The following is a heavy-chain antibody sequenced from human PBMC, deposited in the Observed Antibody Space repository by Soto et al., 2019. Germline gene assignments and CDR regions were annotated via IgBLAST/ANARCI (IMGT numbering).Heavy chain of an antibody. CDR2: IYSGGST. Sequence: GGSLRLSCAASGFTVSSNYMSWVRQAPGKGLEWVSVIYSGGSTYYADSVKGRFTISRDNSKNTLYLQMNSLRAEDTAVYYCARDGFELLWFGEDSYYYYGMDVWGQGTTVTVSS. CDR1: GFTVSSNY. V-gene: IGHV3-53*01. CDR3: ARDGFELLWFGEDSYYYYGMDV. D-gene: IGHD3-10*01. J-gene: IGHJ6*02.